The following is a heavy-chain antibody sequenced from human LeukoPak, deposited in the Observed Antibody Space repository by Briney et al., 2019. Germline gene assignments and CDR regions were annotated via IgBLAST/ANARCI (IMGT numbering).Heavy chain of an antibody. D-gene: IGHD2-21*02. CDR2: ISGSGSST. CDR3: AKSVGGVTALAYCGGACYYFDY. Sequence: GGSLRLSCAASGFTFSSYAMSRVRQAPGKGLEWVSTISGSGSSTYYADSVKGRFTISRDNSKNTLYLQMNSLRAEDTAVYYCAKSVGGVTALAYCGGACYYFDYWGQGTLVTVSS. V-gene: IGHV3-23*01. J-gene: IGHJ4*02. CDR1: GFTFSSYA.